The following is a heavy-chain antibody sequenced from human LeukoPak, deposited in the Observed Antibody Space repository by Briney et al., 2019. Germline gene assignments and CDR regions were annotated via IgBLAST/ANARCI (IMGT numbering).Heavy chain of an antibody. D-gene: IGHD1-26*01. Sequence: SETLSLTCTVYGGSFSGYYWSWIRQPPGRGLEWIGEINHSGRINYNPSLKSRVTISVDTSKNQFSLKLSSVTAADTAVYYCARARSGKWGFDYWGQGTLVTVSS. CDR2: INHSGRI. J-gene: IGHJ4*02. V-gene: IGHV4-34*01. CDR1: GGSFSGYY. CDR3: ARARSGKWGFDY.